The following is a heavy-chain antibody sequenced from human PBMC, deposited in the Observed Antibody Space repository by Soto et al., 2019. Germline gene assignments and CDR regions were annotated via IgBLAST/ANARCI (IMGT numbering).Heavy chain of an antibody. D-gene: IGHD1-1*01. V-gene: IGHV3-53*04. Sequence: EVQLVESGGGLVQPGGSLRLSCAASGFTVSSNYMSWVRQPPGKGLEWVSVLYSGGNTYYADSVKGRFTISRHNSKNTLYLQKNSLRAEDTAVYYCARHANDYYYYMDVWGNGTTVTVSS. CDR1: GFTVSSNY. CDR3: ARHANDYYYYMDV. J-gene: IGHJ6*03. CDR2: LYSGGNT.